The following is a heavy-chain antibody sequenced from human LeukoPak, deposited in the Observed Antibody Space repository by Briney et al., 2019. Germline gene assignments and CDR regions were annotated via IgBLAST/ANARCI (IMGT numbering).Heavy chain of an antibody. CDR3: ARDSVAGTRAGGYYYYGMDV. V-gene: IGHV4-61*02. CDR2: IYTSGGT. D-gene: IGHD6-19*01. CDR1: GGSISSGSYY. J-gene: IGHJ6*02. Sequence: SQTLSLTCTVSGGSISSGSYYWSWIRQPAGKGLEWIGRIYTSGGTNYNPSLKSRVTISVDTSKNQFSLKLSSVTAADTAVYYCARDSVAGTRAGGYYYYGMDVWGQGTTVTVSS.